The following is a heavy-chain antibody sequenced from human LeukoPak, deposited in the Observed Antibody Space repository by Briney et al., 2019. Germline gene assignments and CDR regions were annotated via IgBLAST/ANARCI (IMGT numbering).Heavy chain of an antibody. CDR1: GYTFTGYY. V-gene: IGHV1-2*02. J-gene: IGHJ5*02. CDR3: ARPTLQTLGA. D-gene: IGHD3-10*01. Sequence: ASVKVSCKASGYTFTGYYIHWVRQAPGPGLEWMGWINPNTGATNYAQNFQGRATMTRDTSNSTAYMELSSLTSDDTAVYYCARPTLQTLGAWGQGTLVTVSS. CDR2: INPNTGAT.